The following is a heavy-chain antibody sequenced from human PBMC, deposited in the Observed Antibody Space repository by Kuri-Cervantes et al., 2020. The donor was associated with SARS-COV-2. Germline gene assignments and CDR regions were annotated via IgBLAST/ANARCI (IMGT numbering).Heavy chain of an antibody. J-gene: IGHJ6*02. D-gene: IGHD6-13*01. CDR3: ARDLGASSWWLYGMDV. Sequence: GSLRLSCAASGFTFSSYDMHWVRQATGKGLEWVSAIGTAGDPYYPGSVKGRFTISRDNSKNTLYLQMNSLRAEDTAVYYCARDLGASSWWLYGMDVWGQGTTVTVSS. CDR1: GFTFSSYD. CDR2: IGTAGDP. V-gene: IGHV3-13*05.